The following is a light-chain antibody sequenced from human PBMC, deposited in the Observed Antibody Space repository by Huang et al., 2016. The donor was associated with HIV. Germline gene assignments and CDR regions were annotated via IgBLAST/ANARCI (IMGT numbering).Light chain of an antibody. J-gene: IGKJ1*01. CDR1: QSVSSN. CDR3: QQYNNWPRT. CDR2: AAS. Sequence: EIVMTQSPATLSVSPGERATLSCRASQSVSSNLAWYQQKPGQAPRLLIYAASTRATGIPDRFSGSGSGTEFTRTISSLQSEDFAVYYCQQYNNWPRTFGQGTKVEIK. V-gene: IGKV3-15*01.